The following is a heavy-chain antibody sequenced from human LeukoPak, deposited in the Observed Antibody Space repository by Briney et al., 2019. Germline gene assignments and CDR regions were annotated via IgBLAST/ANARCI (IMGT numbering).Heavy chain of an antibody. Sequence: GGSLRLSCAASGFTFSSYAMSWVRQAPGKGLEWVSAISDSGGSTYYADSVKGRFTISRDNSKNTLYLQMNSLRAEDTAVYYCASYEQLSYNRYFLHWGQGTLVTVSS. CDR1: GFTFSSYA. D-gene: IGHD3-10*01. CDR3: ASYEQLSYNRYFLH. V-gene: IGHV3-23*01. J-gene: IGHJ1*01. CDR2: ISDSGGST.